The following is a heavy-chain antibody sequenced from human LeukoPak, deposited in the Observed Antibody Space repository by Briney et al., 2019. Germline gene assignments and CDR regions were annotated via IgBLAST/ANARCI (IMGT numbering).Heavy chain of an antibody. D-gene: IGHD7-27*01. V-gene: IGHV3-7*01. CDR1: GFDFSGFS. CDR2: MDEYGSDI. J-gene: IGHJ4*02. CDR3: ARGGKLGALDY. Sequence: GGSLRLSCVVSGFDFSGFSMSWVRQAPGKGLEWVAIMDEYGSDIFYVESVKGRFIISRANARNSLYLQMNNLRAEDTAVYYCARGGKLGALDYWGQGTLVTVSS.